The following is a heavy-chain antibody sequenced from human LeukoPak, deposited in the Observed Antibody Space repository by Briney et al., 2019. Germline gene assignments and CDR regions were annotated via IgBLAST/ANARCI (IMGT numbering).Heavy chain of an antibody. CDR1: GFTFSSYG. Sequence: GGSLRLSCAVSGFTFSSYGMHWVRQAPGKGLEWVAFIRYDGSNKYYADSVKGRFTISRDNSKNTLYLQMNSLRAEDTAVYYCAKIIQSSDFWSGYSFDYWGQGTLVTVSS. V-gene: IGHV3-30*02. CDR3: AKIIQSSDFWSGYSFDY. D-gene: IGHD3-3*01. CDR2: IRYDGSNK. J-gene: IGHJ4*02.